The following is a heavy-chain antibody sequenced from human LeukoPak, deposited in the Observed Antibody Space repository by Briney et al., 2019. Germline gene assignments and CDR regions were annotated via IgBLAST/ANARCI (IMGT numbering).Heavy chain of an antibody. Sequence: GGSLRLSCAASGFTFSYAWMSWVRQAPGKGLEWVGRIKTKTEGGTTDYAAPVKGRFTISRDDSKNTLYLQMNSLKTEDTAVYYCTTGPLRLGELSLQVQDNWGQGTLVTVSS. D-gene: IGHD3-16*02. CDR2: IKTKTEGGTT. CDR3: TTGPLRLGELSLQVQDN. V-gene: IGHV3-15*01. CDR1: GFTFSYAW. J-gene: IGHJ4*02.